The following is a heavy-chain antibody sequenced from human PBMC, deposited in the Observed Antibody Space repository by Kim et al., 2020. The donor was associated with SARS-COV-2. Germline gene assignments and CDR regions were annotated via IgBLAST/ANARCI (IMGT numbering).Heavy chain of an antibody. J-gene: IGHJ5*01. CDR3: TKEAGRYFDWF. CDR1: GFTFSDYY. Sequence: GGSLRLSCAASGFTFSDYYMNWVRQAPGKGLEWVAYISGDSDYIDYADSVIDRVRISRDNAKNSLYLQINNVRAEDTAVYYCTKEAGRYFDWF. CDR2: ISGDSDYI. V-gene: IGHV3-11*05. D-gene: IGHD3-9*01.